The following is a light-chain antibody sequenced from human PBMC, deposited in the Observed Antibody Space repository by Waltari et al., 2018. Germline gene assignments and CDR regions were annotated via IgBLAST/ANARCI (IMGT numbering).Light chain of an antibody. CDR2: GAS. CDR1: QSVSGH. V-gene: IGKV3-11*01. CDR3: QQRSNWPPYT. Sequence: EIVLTQSPATLSLSPGERATLSCWASQSVSGHLAWYQQKPGQAPRLLIYGASSRATGIPARFSGSGSCTDFTLTISSLEPEDFAVYYCQQRSNWPPYTFGQGTKLEIK. J-gene: IGKJ2*01.